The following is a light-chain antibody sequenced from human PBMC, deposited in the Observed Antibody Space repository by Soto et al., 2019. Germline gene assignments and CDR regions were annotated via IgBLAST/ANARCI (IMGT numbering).Light chain of an antibody. V-gene: IGKV1-5*03. J-gene: IGKJ1*01. CDR1: QGISTW. CDR3: QQYESYPWT. Sequence: DLQMTQSPYTLSASVGDRVTITCRASQGISTWLAWYQLKPGKAPKLLIYKASTLESAVPSRFSGSGSGTEFALTISGLQPDDLATYYCQQYESYPWTFGQGTKVEIK. CDR2: KAS.